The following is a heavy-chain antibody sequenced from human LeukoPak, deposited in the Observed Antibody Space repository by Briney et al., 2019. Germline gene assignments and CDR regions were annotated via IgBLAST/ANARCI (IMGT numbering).Heavy chain of an antibody. D-gene: IGHD2-8*02. Sequence: PGRSLRLSCAASGFTFSSYGIHWVRQAPGKGLEWVAVISYDGSNKYYADSVKGRFTISRDNSKNTLYLQMNSLRAEDTAVYYCAKKGVWSGPKKNYYYYGMDVWGQGTTVTVSS. CDR3: AKKGVWSGPKKNYYYYGMDV. CDR2: ISYDGSNK. J-gene: IGHJ6*02. V-gene: IGHV3-30*18. CDR1: GFTFSSYG.